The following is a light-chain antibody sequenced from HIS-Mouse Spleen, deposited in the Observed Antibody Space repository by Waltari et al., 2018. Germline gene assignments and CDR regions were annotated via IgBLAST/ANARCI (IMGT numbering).Light chain of an antibody. J-gene: IGLJ1*01. CDR3: CSYAGSYTDYV. CDR2: DVS. Sequence: QSALTQPRSVSGSPGQSVTISCTGTSSDVGGYNYVPWSQQHPGKAPKLKIYDVSKRPSGVPDRFSGSKSGNTASLTISGLQAEDEADYYCCSYAGSYTDYVFGTGTKVTVL. V-gene: IGLV2-11*01. CDR1: SSDVGGYNY.